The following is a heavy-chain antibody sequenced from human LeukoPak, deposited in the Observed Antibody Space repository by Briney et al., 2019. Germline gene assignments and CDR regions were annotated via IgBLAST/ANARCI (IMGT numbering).Heavy chain of an antibody. CDR2: IYYSGST. CDR3: ARVGFKSRVQLWLGDFDY. J-gene: IGHJ4*02. V-gene: IGHV4-30-4*01. CDR1: GGSISSGDYY. D-gene: IGHD5-18*01. Sequence: TSETLSLTCTVSGGSISSGDYYWSWIRQPPGKGLEWIGYIYYSGSTYYNPSLKSRVTISVDTSKNQFSLKLSSVTAADTAVYYCARVGFKSRVQLWLGDFDYWGQGTLVTVSS.